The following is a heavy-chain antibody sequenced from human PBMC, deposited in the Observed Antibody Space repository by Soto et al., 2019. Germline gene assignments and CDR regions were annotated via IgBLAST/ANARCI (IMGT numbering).Heavy chain of an antibody. J-gene: IGHJ6*02. V-gene: IGHV1-18*01. CDR1: GYTFTSYG. CDR2: ISAYNGNT. Sequence: QVQLVQSGAEVKKPGASVKVSCKASGYTFTSYGISWVRQAPGQGLEWMGWISAYNGNTNYAQKLQGRVTMTTDTSTSTAYMELRSLRCDDTAVYYCASKRVYYYGSGSYYYYYGMDVWGQGTTVTVSS. CDR3: ASKRVYYYGSGSYYYYYGMDV. D-gene: IGHD3-10*01.